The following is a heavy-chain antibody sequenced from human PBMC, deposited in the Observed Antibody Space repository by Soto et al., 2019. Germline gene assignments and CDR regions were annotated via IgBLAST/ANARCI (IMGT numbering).Heavy chain of an antibody. J-gene: IGHJ6*02. CDR1: GGSFSGYY. CDR3: AKIRYFDWLDYYYGMDV. D-gene: IGHD3-9*01. V-gene: IGHV4-34*01. CDR2: INHSGST. Sequence: SETLSLTCAVYGGSFSGYYWSWIRQPPGKGLEWIGEINHSGSTNYNPSLKSRVTISVDTSKNQFSLKLSSVTAADTAVYYCAKIRYFDWLDYYYGMDVWGQGTTVTVSS.